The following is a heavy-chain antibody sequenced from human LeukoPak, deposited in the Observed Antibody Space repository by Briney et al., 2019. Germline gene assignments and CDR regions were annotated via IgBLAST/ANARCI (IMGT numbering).Heavy chain of an antibody. CDR1: GGSFSGYY. V-gene: IGHV4-34*01. D-gene: IGHD3-10*01. J-gene: IGHJ4*02. CDR3: ARGTRRRFGFQVVRGVFDY. CDR2: INHSGST. Sequence: PSETLSLTCAVYGGSFSGYYWSWIRQPPGKWLEWIGEINHSGSTNYNPSLKSRVTISVDTSKNQFSLKLSSVTAADTAVYYCARGTRRRFGFQVVRGVFDYWGQGTLVTVSS.